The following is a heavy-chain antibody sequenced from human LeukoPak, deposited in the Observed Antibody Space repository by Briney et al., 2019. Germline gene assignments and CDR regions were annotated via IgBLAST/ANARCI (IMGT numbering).Heavy chain of an antibody. CDR1: GYSFTSYW. D-gene: IGHD6-19*01. CDR2: IYPGDSAT. Sequence: GQSLKISCKGSGYSFTSYWIGWVRQMPGKGLEWMGIIYPGDSATIYSPSFQGQVSISADKSINTAYLQWSSLNASDTAMYYCARIAVANSFDYWGQGTLVTVSS. V-gene: IGHV5-51*01. J-gene: IGHJ4*02. CDR3: ARIAVANSFDY.